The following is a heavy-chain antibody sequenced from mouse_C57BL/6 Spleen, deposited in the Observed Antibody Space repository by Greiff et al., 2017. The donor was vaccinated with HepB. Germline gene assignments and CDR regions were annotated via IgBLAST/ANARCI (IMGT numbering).Heavy chain of an antibody. J-gene: IGHJ3*01. CDR1: GFNIKDYY. CDR2: IDPEDGDT. CDR3: GAGGVEGVAY. Sequence: EVKLQESGAELVRPGASVKLSCTASGFNIKDYYMHWVKQRPEQGLEWIGRIDPEDGDTEYAPKFQGKATMTADTSSNTAYLQLSSLTSEDTAGYYCGAGGVEGVAYWGQGTLVTVSA. V-gene: IGHV14-1*01.